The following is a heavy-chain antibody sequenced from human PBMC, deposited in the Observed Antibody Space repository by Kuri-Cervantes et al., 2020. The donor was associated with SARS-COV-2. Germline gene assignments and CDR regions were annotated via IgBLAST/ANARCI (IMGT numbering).Heavy chain of an antibody. Sequence: ASVKVSCKASGYTFTGYYMQWVRQAPGQGLEWMGWINPNSGGTNYAQKFQGRVTMTRDTSISTAYMELRSLKSDDTAVYYCARDPLGDQWLGIPLFDYWGQGTLVTVSS. CDR2: INPNSGGT. J-gene: IGHJ4*01. CDR1: GYTFTGYY. V-gene: IGHV1-2*02. CDR3: ARDPLGDQWLGIPLFDY. D-gene: IGHD6-19*01.